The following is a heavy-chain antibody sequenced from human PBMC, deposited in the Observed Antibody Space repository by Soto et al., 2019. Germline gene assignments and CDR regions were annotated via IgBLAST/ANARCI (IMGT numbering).Heavy chain of an antibody. J-gene: IGHJ4*02. Sequence: GGSLRLSCAASGFTFSDYYMTWIRQAPGKGLEWVSYISSGAITIYYADSVKGRFTISRDNAKNSLYLQMNSLRAEDRAVYYCAGQYSSSSVEFWGQGTLVTVSS. CDR1: GFTFSDYY. CDR3: AGQYSSSSVEF. D-gene: IGHD6-6*01. CDR2: ISSGAITI. V-gene: IGHV3-11*01.